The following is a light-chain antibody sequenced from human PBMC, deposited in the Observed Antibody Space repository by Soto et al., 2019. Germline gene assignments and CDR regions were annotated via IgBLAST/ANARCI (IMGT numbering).Light chain of an antibody. Sequence: EIVLTQSPGTLSLSPGESATLSCRASQSVRSNYLAWYQQKPGQAPRLLIFGASNRATGIPPMFSGRGSVTNFTLTIIKLEPKDFAVYYCQQYGSSPLTFGGGTKVDIK. V-gene: IGKV3-20*01. J-gene: IGKJ4*01. CDR2: GAS. CDR1: QSVRSNY. CDR3: QQYGSSPLT.